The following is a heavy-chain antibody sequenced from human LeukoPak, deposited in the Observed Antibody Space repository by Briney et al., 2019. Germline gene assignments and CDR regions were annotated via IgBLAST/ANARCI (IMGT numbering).Heavy chain of an antibody. J-gene: IGHJ4*02. CDR3: AKYDSSSWHTFDY. CDR2: IRYDGSNK. D-gene: IGHD6-13*01. V-gene: IGHV3-30*02. CDR1: GFTFSSYG. Sequence: RAGGSLRLSCAASGFTFSSYGMHWVRQAPGKGLEWVAFIRYDGSNKYYADSVKGRFTISRDNSKNTLYLQMNSLRAEDTAVYYCAKYDSSSWHTFDYWGRGTLVTVSS.